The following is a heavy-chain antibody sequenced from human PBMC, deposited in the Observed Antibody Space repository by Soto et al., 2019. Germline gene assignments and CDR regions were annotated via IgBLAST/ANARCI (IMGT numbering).Heavy chain of an antibody. J-gene: IGHJ5*02. Sequence: SETLSLTCTVSGGSISSGGYYWSWIRQPPGKGLEWIGYIYYSGSTNYNPSLKSRVTISVDTSKNQFSLKLSSVTAADTAVYYCARHGPALWFGELLKQNWFDPWGQGTLVTVSS. D-gene: IGHD3-10*01. CDR3: ARHGPALWFGELLKQNWFDP. CDR2: IYYSGST. CDR1: GGSISSGGYY. V-gene: IGHV4-61*08.